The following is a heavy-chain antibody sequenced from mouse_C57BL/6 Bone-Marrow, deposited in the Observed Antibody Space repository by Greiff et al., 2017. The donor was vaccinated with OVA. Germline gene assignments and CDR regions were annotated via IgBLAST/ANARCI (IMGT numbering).Heavy chain of an antibody. D-gene: IGHD1-1*01. CDR3: TRALTTVGGDYAKDY. Sequence: EVKLVESGAGLVKPGGSLKLSCAASGFTFSSYAMSWVRPTPEKRLAWVAYISSGGDYIYYADTVKGRFTISRDNARNTLYLQMSSLKSEDTAMYYCTRALTTVGGDYAKDYWGQGTSVTVSS. CDR2: ISSGGDYI. V-gene: IGHV5-9-1*02. J-gene: IGHJ4*01. CDR1: GFTFSSYA.